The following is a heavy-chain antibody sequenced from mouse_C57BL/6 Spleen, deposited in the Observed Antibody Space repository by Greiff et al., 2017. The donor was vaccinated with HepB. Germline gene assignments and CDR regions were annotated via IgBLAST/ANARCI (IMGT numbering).Heavy chain of an antibody. CDR3: ARDGDYGWYFDV. J-gene: IGHJ1*03. CDR2: ISYDGSN. D-gene: IGHD2-4*01. V-gene: IGHV3-6*01. Sequence: EVQLQESGPGLVKPSQSLSLTCSVTGYSITSGYYWNWIRQFPGNKLEWMGYISYDGSNNYNPSLKNRISITRDTSKNQFFLKLKSVTTEDTATYYCARDGDYGWYFDVWGTGTTVTVSS. CDR1: GYSITSGYY.